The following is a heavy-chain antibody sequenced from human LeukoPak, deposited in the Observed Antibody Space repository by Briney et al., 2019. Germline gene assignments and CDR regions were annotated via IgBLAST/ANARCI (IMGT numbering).Heavy chain of an antibody. Sequence: GGSLRLSCAGSGFTFGDYALSWVRQAPGKGMEWVSFIRSKAHGGTAEYAASVKGRFTISRDDSESIAYLQMNSLKVEDTALYYCIRDRDKDTWSDGPRVDYWGQGTLVTVSS. V-gene: IGHV3-49*04. CDR1: GFTFGDYA. D-gene: IGHD1-20*01. CDR2: IRSKAHGGTA. CDR3: IRDRDKDTWSDGPRVDY. J-gene: IGHJ4*02.